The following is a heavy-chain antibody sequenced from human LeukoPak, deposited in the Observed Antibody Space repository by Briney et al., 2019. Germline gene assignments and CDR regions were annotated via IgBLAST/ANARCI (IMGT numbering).Heavy chain of an antibody. Sequence: SETLSLTCTVSSDSISSYYWYWFRQPPGKELEWIACIYYSGITHYNPSLKSRVTISLDTSKNQFSLRLSSVTAADTAVYYCAREGIVRTYDQWGQGTLVTVSS. CDR2: IYYSGIT. V-gene: IGHV4-59*12. CDR1: SDSISSYY. D-gene: IGHD2/OR15-2a*01. CDR3: AREGIVRTYDQ. J-gene: IGHJ4*02.